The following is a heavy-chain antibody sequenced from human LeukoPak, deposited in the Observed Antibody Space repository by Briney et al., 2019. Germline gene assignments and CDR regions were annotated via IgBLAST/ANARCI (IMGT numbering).Heavy chain of an antibody. D-gene: IGHD3-10*01. V-gene: IGHV1-18*04. J-gene: IGHJ4*02. CDR2: ISAYNGNT. CDR1: GYTFTGYY. Sequence: ASVKVSCKASGYTFTGYYMHWVRQAPGQGLEWMGWISAYNGNTNYAQKLQGRVTMTTDTSTSTAYMELRSLRSDDTAVYYCASRGVGGYYWGQGTLVTVSS. CDR3: ASRGVGGYY.